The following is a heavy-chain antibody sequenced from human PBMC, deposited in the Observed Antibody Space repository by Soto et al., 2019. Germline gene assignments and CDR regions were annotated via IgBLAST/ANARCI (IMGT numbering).Heavy chain of an antibody. D-gene: IGHD2-15*01. CDR1: GYPSNSKE. J-gene: IGHJ4*02. CDR2: MSPNSGNT. CDR3: ARQKLSTGDYFDN. Sequence: QVQLVQSGAEVKKPGASVKVSCRASGYPSNSKEINWVRQATGQGLEWLGWMSPNSGNTGYAQKFQGRVTMTRNTSISTAYMELSSLRSEDTALYYCARQKLSTGDYFDNWGQGTLVTVSS. V-gene: IGHV1-8*01.